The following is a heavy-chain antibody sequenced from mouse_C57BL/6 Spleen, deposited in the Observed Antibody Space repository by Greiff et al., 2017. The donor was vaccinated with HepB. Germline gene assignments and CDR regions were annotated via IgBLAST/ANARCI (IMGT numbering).Heavy chain of an antibody. CDR1: GYTFTSYW. CDR2: IDPSDSET. D-gene: IGHD2-3*01. CDR3: AREDDGYYGYFDV. Sequence: QVQLQQPGAELVRPGSSVKLSCKASGYTFTSYWMHWVKQRPIQGLEWIGNIDPSDSETNYNQKFKDKATLTVDKSSSTAYMQLISLTSEDSAVYYCAREDDGYYGYFDVWGTGTTVTVSS. J-gene: IGHJ1*03. V-gene: IGHV1-52*01.